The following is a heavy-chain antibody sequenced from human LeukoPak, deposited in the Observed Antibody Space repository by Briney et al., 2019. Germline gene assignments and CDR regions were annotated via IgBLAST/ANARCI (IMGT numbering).Heavy chain of an antibody. CDR3: ATRPPPVRGVNSRNNWFDP. Sequence: GGSLRLSCAASGFTFSSYGMHWVRQAPGKGLEWVAFIRYDGSNKYYADSVKGRFTISRDNSKNTLYLQMNSLRAEDTAVYYCATRPPPVRGVNSRNNWFDPWGQGTLVTVSS. V-gene: IGHV3-30*02. CDR1: GFTFSSYG. CDR2: IRYDGSNK. J-gene: IGHJ5*02. D-gene: IGHD3-10*01.